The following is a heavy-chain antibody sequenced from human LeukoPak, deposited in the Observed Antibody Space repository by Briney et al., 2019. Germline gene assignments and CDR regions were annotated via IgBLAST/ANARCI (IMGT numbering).Heavy chain of an antibody. V-gene: IGHV5-10-1*01. J-gene: IGHJ4*02. CDR1: GYSFTSYW. CDR2: IDPSDSYT. CDR3: ARSPRTPVYDSSRYYYFDY. D-gene: IGHD3-22*01. Sequence: GESLRISCQGSGYSFTSYWISWVRQMPGKGLEWMGRIDPSDSYTNYSPSFQGHVTISADKSISTAYLQWSSLKASDTAMYYCARSPRTPVYDSSRYYYFDYWGQGTLVTVSS.